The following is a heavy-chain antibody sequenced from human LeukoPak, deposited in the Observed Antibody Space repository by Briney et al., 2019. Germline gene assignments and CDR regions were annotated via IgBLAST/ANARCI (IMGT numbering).Heavy chain of an antibody. CDR2: ICYDGST. V-gene: IGHV4-59*01. CDR1: GASMRSYY. D-gene: IGHD3-10*01. Sequence: SETLSLTCTVSGASMRSYYWSWIRQSPGKGLEWIGYICYDGSTTYNPSLKSRVTISVDTSKNQFSLKLTSVTAADTAVYYCARSPPLVRGVIDAFDIWGQGTMVTVSS. J-gene: IGHJ3*02. CDR3: ARSPPLVRGVIDAFDI.